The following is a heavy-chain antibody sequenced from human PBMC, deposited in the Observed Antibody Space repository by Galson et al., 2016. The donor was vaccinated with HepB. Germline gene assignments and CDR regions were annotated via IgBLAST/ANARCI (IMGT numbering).Heavy chain of an antibody. CDR2: ISGSAGNT. D-gene: IGHD3-3*01. CDR3: VEDETQGPRFLEWLLSFDY. CDR1: GFTFSSNA. Sequence: SLRLSCAASGFTFSSNAMSWVRQAPGKGLEWVSLISGSAGNTYYADSVKGRFTISRDNSKNTLYLHMNSLRADDTAVYYCVEDETQGPRFLEWLLSFDYWGQGTLVTVSS. V-gene: IGHV3-23*01. J-gene: IGHJ4*02.